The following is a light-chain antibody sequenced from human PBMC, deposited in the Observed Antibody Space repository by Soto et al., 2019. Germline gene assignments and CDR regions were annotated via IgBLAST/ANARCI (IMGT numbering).Light chain of an antibody. CDR3: QQYSSDPDT. CDR2: DAS. V-gene: IGKV1-5*01. Sequence: DIQMTQSPSTRSASVGDRVTITCRASQSISNWLAWYQQKPGKAPNLLIYDASILESGVPSRFSGSGSGTEFTLTISSLQPDDFAPCHCQQYSSDPDTFGQGTKVEIK. CDR1: QSISNW. J-gene: IGKJ2*01.